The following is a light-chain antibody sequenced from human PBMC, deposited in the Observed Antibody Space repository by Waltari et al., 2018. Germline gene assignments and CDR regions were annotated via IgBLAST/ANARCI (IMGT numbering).Light chain of an antibody. CDR3: QSTDSSGTYVV. J-gene: IGLJ2*01. Sequence: YELTQPHSVSVSPGQTARITCSGHVLPNTSGFWSQHKPGQAPVLVIFKDIERPSGIPERFSGSRSGTTVTLTITGAQAEDEADYYCQSTDSSGTYVVFGGGTKLTVL. CDR1: VLPNTS. CDR2: KDI. V-gene: IGLV3-25*02.